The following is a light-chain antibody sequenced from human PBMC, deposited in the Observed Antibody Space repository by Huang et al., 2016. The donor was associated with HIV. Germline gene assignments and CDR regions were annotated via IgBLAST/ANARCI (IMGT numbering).Light chain of an antibody. CDR1: QDICNY. CDR3: QHYASLRT. V-gene: IGKV1-33*01. Sequence: DIQMTQSPSSLSASVGDRVTITCQASQDICNYLNWYQQKPGKAPKLLIYDASNLEKGVSSRFSGSGSGTYFTITISSLQPEDIATYCCQHYASLRTFGQGTKVEIK. CDR2: DAS. J-gene: IGKJ1*01.